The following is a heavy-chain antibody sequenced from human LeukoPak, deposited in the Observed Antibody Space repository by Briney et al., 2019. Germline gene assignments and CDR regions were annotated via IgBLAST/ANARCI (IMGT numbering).Heavy chain of an antibody. CDR2: MNPNSGNT. J-gene: IGHJ5*02. CDR3: ARGPLVRLPSSFDP. D-gene: IGHD3-16*02. CDR1: GYTFTSYD. Sequence: ASVKVSCKASGYTFTSYDINWVRQATGQGLEWMGWMNPNSGNTRSAQRFQGRITMTRDTYISTAYMELSSLRFEDTAVYYCARGPLVRLPSSFDPWGQGTLVTVSS. V-gene: IGHV1-8*01.